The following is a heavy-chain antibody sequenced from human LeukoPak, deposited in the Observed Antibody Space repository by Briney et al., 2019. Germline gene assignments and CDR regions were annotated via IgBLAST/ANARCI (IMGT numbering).Heavy chain of an antibody. J-gene: IGHJ4*02. V-gene: IGHV3-11*01. CDR2: ISSSGSTR. CDR3: ARDLRYSHGSDY. Sequence: GGSLRLSCAASGFTFSDYYMSWIRQAPGKGLEWVSNISSSGSTRYYGDSAKGRFTISRDNAKNSLYLQMNSLRAEDTAVYYCARDLRYSHGSDYWGQGTLVTVSS. D-gene: IGHD5-18*01. CDR1: GFTFSDYY.